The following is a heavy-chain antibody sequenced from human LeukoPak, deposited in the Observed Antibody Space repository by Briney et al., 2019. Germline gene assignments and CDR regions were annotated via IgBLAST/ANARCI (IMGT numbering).Heavy chain of an antibody. V-gene: IGHV3-7*01. CDR2: IKEDGSKK. CDR3: ARDGDGRGEDFDY. Sequence: GGSLRPSCVASGFSFRNYWMSWVRQAPGKGLEWVANIKEDGSKKNHLDSVKGRFTISRDNAKNFLYLQMNSLRVEDTALYYCARDGDGRGEDFDYWGQGILVTVSS. J-gene: IGHJ4*02. CDR1: GFSFRNYW. D-gene: IGHD4-17*01.